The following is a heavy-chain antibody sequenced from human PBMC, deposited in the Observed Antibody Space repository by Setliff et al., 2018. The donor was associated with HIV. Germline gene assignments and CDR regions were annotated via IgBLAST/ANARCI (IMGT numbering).Heavy chain of an antibody. CDR3: ARAYYDSVWGSHRYRFYYFDY. CDR2: VNPNSGGT. D-gene: IGHD3-16*02. Sequence: ASVKVSCKASGGTFSSYGISWVRQAPGQGLQWMGWVNPNSGGTNSAQEFQGRVTMTRDTSISTAYMELTWLKPDDTAVYYCARAYYDSVWGSHRYRFYYFDYWGQGSLVTVSS. J-gene: IGHJ4*02. V-gene: IGHV1-2*02. CDR1: GGTFSSYG.